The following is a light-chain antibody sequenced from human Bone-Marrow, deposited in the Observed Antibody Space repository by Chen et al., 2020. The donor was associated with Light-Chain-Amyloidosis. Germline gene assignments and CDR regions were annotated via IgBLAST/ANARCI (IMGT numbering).Light chain of an antibody. CDR1: PSVDSY. CDR3: QQRRNWPRT. J-gene: IGKJ1*01. CDR2: DTS. V-gene: IGKV3-11*01. Sequence: IVLTQSPATLSLSPGERATLSCRASPSVDSYLAWYQQKPGQAPRLLIFDTSNRATGIPARFSGSGSGTDFTLTISSLEPEEFAVYYCQQRRNWPRTFGQGTKVDIK.